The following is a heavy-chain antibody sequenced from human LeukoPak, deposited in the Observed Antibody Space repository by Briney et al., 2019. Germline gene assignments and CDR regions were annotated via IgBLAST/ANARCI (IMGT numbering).Heavy chain of an antibody. Sequence: SETLSLTCAVYGGSFSGYYWSWIRQPPGKGLEWIGEINHSGSTNYNPSLKSRVTISVDTSKNQFSLKLSSVTAADTAVYYCARHNGNYDYVWGSYRFNWFDPWGQGTLVTVSS. V-gene: IGHV4-34*01. CDR3: ARHNGNYDYVWGSYRFNWFDP. D-gene: IGHD3-16*02. J-gene: IGHJ5*02. CDR1: GGSFSGYY. CDR2: INHSGST.